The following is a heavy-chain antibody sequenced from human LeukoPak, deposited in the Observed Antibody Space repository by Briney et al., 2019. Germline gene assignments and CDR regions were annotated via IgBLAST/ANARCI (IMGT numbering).Heavy chain of an antibody. J-gene: IGHJ4*02. Sequence: ASVKVSCKASGYTFTGYYMHWVRQAPGQGLEGMGWINPNSGGTNYAQKFQGRVTMTRDTSISTAYMELSRLRSDDTAMYYCASPGGGVAGHFDYWGQGTRVTVSS. D-gene: IGHD6-19*01. CDR3: ASPGGGVAGHFDY. CDR2: INPNSGGT. V-gene: IGHV1-2*02. CDR1: GYTFTGYY.